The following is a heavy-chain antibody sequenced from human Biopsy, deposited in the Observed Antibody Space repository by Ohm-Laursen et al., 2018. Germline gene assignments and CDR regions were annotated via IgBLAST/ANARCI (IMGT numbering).Heavy chain of an antibody. Sequence: SVKVSCNASGYSFTSYYMHWVRQAPGQGLEWMGMINPSGSTTSYPQIFQGRVTMTRDTSKSTVYMELSSLRSADTAVYFCARNTGWYGDLYYFDYWGQGILVTVSS. CDR1: GYSFTSYY. CDR3: ARNTGWYGDLYYFDY. CDR2: INPSGSTT. D-gene: IGHD6-19*01. V-gene: IGHV1-46*01. J-gene: IGHJ4*02.